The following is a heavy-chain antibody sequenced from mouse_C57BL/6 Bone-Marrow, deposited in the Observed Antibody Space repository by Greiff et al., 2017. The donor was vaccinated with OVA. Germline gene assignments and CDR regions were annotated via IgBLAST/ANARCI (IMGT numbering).Heavy chain of an antibody. CDR1: GFTFSDFY. CDR2: SRNKANDYTT. J-gene: IGHJ3*01. V-gene: IGHV7-1*01. D-gene: IGHD1-2*01. Sequence: EVKVVESGGGLVQSGRSLRLSCATSGFTFSDFYMEWVRQAPGKGLEWIAASRNKANDYTTEYSASVKGRFIVSRDTSQSILYLQMNALRAEDTAIYYCAREIYGGGFAYWGQGTLVTVSA. CDR3: AREIYGGGFAY.